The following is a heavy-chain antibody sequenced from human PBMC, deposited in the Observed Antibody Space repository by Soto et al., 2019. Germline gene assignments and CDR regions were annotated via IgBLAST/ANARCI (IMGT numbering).Heavy chain of an antibody. CDR1: GFTFSGSA. D-gene: IGHD6-19*01. Sequence: EVQLVESGGGLVQPGGSLKLSCAASGFTFSGSAMHWVRQASGKGLEWVGRIRSKANSYATAYAASVKGRFTISRDDSKNTAYLQMNSLITEDTAVYYCTRRDSSGGGYWGQGTLVTVSS. CDR2: IRSKANSYAT. J-gene: IGHJ4*02. CDR3: TRRDSSGGGY. V-gene: IGHV3-73*02.